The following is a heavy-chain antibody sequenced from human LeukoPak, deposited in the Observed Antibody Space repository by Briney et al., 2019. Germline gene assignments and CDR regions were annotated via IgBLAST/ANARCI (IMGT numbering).Heavy chain of an antibody. D-gene: IGHD1-26*01. CDR1: GFTVSSNY. J-gene: IGHJ4*02. CDR2: ISASGGAT. V-gene: IGHV3-23*01. CDR3: ATISGSFEYLDY. Sequence: PGGSLRLSCAASGFTVSSNYMSWVRQAPGKGLEWVSGISASGGATYSAESVRGRFTISRDNSKNTLYLRMNSLRVDDTAAYYCATISGSFEYLDYWGQGTLVTVSS.